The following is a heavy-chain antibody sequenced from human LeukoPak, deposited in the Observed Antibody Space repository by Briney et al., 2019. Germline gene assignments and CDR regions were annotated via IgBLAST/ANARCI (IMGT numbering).Heavy chain of an antibody. D-gene: IGHD1-26*01. CDR1: GYSFTSYY. J-gene: IGHJ3*02. CDR3: ASQHVGAFDI. Sequence: GASVKVSCKASGYSFTSYYIHWVRQAPGQGLEWMGIINPSGGSTSYAQKFQGRVTMTRDTSTSTVYMGLSSLRSEDTAIYYCASQHVGAFDIWGQGTMVTVSS. CDR2: INPSGGST. V-gene: IGHV1-46*03.